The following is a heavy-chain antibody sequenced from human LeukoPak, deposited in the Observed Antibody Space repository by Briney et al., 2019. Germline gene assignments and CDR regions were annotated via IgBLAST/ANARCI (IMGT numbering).Heavy chain of an antibody. CDR1: GFNVGDYA. V-gene: IGHV3-49*03. CDR3: TRDRPSVVRGVTPDY. CDR2: VRGRAHGGTA. J-gene: IGHJ4*02. Sequence: GGSLRLSCSTSGFNVGDYAMSWFRQAPGKGLEWVGFVRGRAHGGTAEYAASMRGRFYISRDDSKSVGYLQMNSLSAEDTGVYYCTRDRPSVVRGVTPDYWGQGTLVIVSS. D-gene: IGHD3-10*01.